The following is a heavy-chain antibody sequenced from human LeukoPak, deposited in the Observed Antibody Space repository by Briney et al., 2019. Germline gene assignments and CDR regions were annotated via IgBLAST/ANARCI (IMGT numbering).Heavy chain of an antibody. J-gene: IGHJ3*01. CDR3: ARRGTGGRSFDL. D-gene: IGHD2-8*02. Sequence: SETLSLTCTVSGGSVSSGSYYWTWIRQPPGKGLEWIGYISYSGSTNFNPSLKSRVTISVDTSKNQFSLNLSSVTAADTAVYYCARRGTGGRSFDLWGQGTMVTVSS. V-gene: IGHV4-61*01. CDR1: GGSVSSGSYY. CDR2: ISYSGST.